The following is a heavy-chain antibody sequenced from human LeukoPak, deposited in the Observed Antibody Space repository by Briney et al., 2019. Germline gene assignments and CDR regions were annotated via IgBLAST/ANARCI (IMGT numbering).Heavy chain of an antibody. Sequence: AGGPLRLSCAASGFTFSSYAMSWVRQAPGKGLEWVSGISGSGGSTYYADSVKGRFTISRDNSKNTLYLQMNSLRAEDTAVYYCAKGTGTTRYYYMDVWGKGTTVTVSS. CDR3: AKGTGTTRYYYMDV. J-gene: IGHJ6*03. D-gene: IGHD1-1*01. CDR1: GFTFSSYA. CDR2: ISGSGGST. V-gene: IGHV3-23*01.